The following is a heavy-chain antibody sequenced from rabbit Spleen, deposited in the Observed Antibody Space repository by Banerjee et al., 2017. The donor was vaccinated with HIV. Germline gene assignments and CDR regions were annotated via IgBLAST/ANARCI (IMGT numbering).Heavy chain of an antibody. CDR3: ARDQAYSYNFATGDFDL. CDR2: IDDVDGST. Sequence: QSLEESGGDLVKPGGTLTLTCTASGFIISSTYWICWVRQAPGKGLEWIACIDDVDGSTYCASWAKVRFSSSKTSSTTVTLQMTSLTAADTAIYFCARDQAYSYNFATGDFDLWGQGTLVTVS. J-gene: IGHJ4*01. V-gene: IGHV1S40*01. CDR1: GFIISSTYW. D-gene: IGHD6-1*01.